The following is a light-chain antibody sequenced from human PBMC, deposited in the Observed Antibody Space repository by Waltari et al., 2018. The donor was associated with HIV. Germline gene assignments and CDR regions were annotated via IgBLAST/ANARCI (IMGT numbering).Light chain of an antibody. CDR2: GNT. CDR1: SYDIGLYNF. CDR3: SSFATSDTLL. J-gene: IGLJ2*01. V-gene: IGLV2-14*03. Sequence: QSALTQPASVSGSPGQSITISCTGTSYDIGLYNFVSWYQKPPDTAPQLIIYGNTNRPSGVSYRFAGSKSRNTASLTIAGLQAEDEADYYCSSFATSDTLLFGGGTKLTVL.